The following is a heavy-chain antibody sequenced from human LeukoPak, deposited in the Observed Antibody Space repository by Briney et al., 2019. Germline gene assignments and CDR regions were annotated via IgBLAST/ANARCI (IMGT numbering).Heavy chain of an antibody. D-gene: IGHD3-3*01. CDR2: ISYDGSNK. J-gene: IGHJ4*02. CDR3: ARDLTYYDFWSGYYQPGPTHHY. Sequence: GGFLRLSCAASGFTFSSYAMHWVRQAPGKGLEWVAVISYDGSNKYYADTVKGRFTISRDNSKNTLYLQMNSLRAEDTAVYYCARDLTYYDFWSGYYQPGPTHHYWGQGTLVTVSS. CDR1: GFTFSSYA. V-gene: IGHV3-30-3*01.